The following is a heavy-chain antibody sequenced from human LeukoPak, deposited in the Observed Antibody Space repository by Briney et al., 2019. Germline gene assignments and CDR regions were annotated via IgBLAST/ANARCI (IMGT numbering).Heavy chain of an antibody. Sequence: SETLSLTCTVSGGSISSYYWSWIRQPPGKGLEWIGSIYYSGSTYYNPSLKSRVTISVDTSKNQFSLKLSSVTAADTAVYYCARTYCSSTSCYFDYWGQGTLVTVSS. CDR3: ARTYCSSTSCYFDY. CDR2: IYYSGST. J-gene: IGHJ4*02. V-gene: IGHV4-39*07. CDR1: GGSISSYY. D-gene: IGHD2-2*01.